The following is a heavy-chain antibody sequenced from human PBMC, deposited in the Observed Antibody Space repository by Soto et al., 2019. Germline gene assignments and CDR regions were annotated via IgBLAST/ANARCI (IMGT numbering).Heavy chain of an antibody. J-gene: IGHJ3*02. CDR2: ISYDGSNK. CDR3: ASPQTNWGPQI. Sequence: GGSLRLSCAASGFTFSSYAMHWVRQAPGKGLEWVAVISYDGSNKYYADSVKGRFTISRDNSKNTLYLQMNSLRAEDTAVYYCASPQTNWGPQIWGQGTMVTVSS. D-gene: IGHD7-27*01. CDR1: GFTFSSYA. V-gene: IGHV3-30*04.